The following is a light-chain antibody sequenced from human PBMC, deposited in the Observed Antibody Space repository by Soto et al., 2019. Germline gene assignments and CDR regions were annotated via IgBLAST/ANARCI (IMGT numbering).Light chain of an antibody. Sequence: QAVVTQPPSVSGAPGQRVTISCTGSSSNIGAGYDVHWYQQPPGTAPKLLIYGNSNRPSGVPDRFSGSKSGTSASLAITGLQAEDEADYYCQSYDSSLSAYVFATGTKVTVL. CDR2: GNS. CDR1: SSNIGAGYD. V-gene: IGLV1-40*01. CDR3: QSYDSSLSAYV. J-gene: IGLJ1*01.